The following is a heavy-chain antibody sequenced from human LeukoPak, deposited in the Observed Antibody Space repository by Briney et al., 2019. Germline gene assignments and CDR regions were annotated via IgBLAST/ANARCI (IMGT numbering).Heavy chain of an antibody. D-gene: IGHD3-3*01. J-gene: IGHJ4*02. V-gene: IGHV3-7*01. CDR2: IKHDGSEK. CDR1: GFSFSSYW. CDR3: ATDRGWRTSGYYLYYFEY. Sequence: GGSLRLSCVDSGFSFSSYWMSWFRQAPGKGLEWVASIKHDGSEKYYVDSVRGRFTISRDNTKNSLYLQMSSLRAEDTAVYYCATDRGWRTSGYYLYYFEYWGQGTLVTFSS.